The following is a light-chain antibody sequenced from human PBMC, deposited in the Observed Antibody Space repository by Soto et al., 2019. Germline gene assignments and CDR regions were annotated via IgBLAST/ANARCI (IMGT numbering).Light chain of an antibody. CDR3: QSYDSRMSGSV. CDR2: GKS. J-gene: IGLJ3*02. CDR1: SSNIGAGYD. V-gene: IGLV1-40*01. Sequence: QSVLTQPPSVSGAPGQRVTISCTGSSSNIGAGYDVHWYQQVPGTAPKLLIYGKSNRPSGVPDRFSGSKSGTSASLAITGLQAEDEADYYCQSYDSRMSGSVFGGGTKVTVL.